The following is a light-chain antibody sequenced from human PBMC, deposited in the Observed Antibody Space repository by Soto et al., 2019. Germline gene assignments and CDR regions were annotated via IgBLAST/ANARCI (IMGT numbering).Light chain of an antibody. V-gene: IGKV2-28*01. J-gene: IGKJ1*01. Sequence: DIVLTQSPLSLPVTPGEPASISCRSSQSLLHSNGNIYLDWYLQKPGQSPQLLLYLGSIRASGGPDRFSGSGSGTDFTLKITRVEAEDVGVYYCMQAIQAPRTFGLGNKVEIK. CDR3: MQAIQAPRT. CDR1: QSLLHSNGNIY. CDR2: LGS.